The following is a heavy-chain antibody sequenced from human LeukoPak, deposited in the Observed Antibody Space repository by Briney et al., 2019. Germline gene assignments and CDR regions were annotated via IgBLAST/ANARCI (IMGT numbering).Heavy chain of an antibody. CDR2: INHSGST. CDR1: GGSFSGYY. Sequence: PSETLSLTCAVYGGSFSGYYWSWIRQPPGKGLEWIGEINHSGSTNYNPSLKSRVTISVDTSKNQFSLKLSSVTAADTAVYYCARDRSLYSYGLDYWGQGTLVTVSS. CDR3: ARDRSLYSYGLDY. D-gene: IGHD5-18*01. J-gene: IGHJ4*02. V-gene: IGHV4-34*01.